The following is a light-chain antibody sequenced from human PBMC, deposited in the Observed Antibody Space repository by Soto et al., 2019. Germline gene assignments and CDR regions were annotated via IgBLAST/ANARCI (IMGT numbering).Light chain of an antibody. CDR1: SSDVGGYNY. CDR3: SSYTSSSTYV. Sequence: QSALTQPASVCGSPGQSITISYTGTSSDVGGYNYVAWYQQHPGKAPKLMIYEVSNRPSGVSNRFSGSKSGNTASLTISWLQAEDEADYYCSSYTSSSTYVFGTGTKFTVL. V-gene: IGLV2-14*01. J-gene: IGLJ1*01. CDR2: EVS.